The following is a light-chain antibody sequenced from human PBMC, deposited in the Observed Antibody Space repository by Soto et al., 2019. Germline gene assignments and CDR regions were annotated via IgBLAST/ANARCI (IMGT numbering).Light chain of an antibody. J-gene: IGKJ4*01. Sequence: EIVMTQSPATLSVSPGERATLSCRASRSINSNLAWYQQKPGQAPRLLIYGASTRATGIPARFSGSGSGTESTLTISRLQSDDFAVYSCQQYNNWPPLTFGGGTKVDIK. CDR3: QQYNNWPPLT. CDR2: GAS. V-gene: IGKV3-15*01. CDR1: RSINSN.